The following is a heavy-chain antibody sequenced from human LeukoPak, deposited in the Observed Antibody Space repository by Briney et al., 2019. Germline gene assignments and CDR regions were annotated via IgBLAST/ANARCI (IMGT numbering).Heavy chain of an antibody. CDR1: GGSISTDY. J-gene: IGHJ4*02. D-gene: IGHD6-13*01. CDR3: ARHGEPYSSSWLN. V-gene: IGHV4-59*08. CDR2: IYYSGST. Sequence: SETLSLTCAFSGGSISTDYWSWVRQPPGKGLQWIGYIYYSGSTNYNPSLKSRVTISLNTAKNQFSLRLRSVTAADTAVYYCARHGEPYSSSWLNWGQGTLSPSPQ.